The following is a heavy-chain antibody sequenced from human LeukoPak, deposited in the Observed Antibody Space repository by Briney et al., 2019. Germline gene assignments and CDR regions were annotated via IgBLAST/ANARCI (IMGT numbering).Heavy chain of an antibody. V-gene: IGHV3-74*01. CDR2: IDYDGSIT. CDR1: GFTFSSYW. D-gene: IGHD1-7*01. Sequence: GGSLRLSCAASGFTFSSYWIHWVRQVPRKGLVWVSRIDYDGSITNYADSVKGRFTISRDNARNTLHLQMNSLRVDDTAVYYCVKDLGGNYDYWGQGTLVTVSS. CDR3: VKDLGGNYDY. J-gene: IGHJ4*02.